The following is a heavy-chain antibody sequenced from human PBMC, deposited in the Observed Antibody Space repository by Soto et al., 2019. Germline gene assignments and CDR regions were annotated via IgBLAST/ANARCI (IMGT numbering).Heavy chain of an antibody. V-gene: IGHV1-18*04. CDR1: GYTFTSYG. CDR3: ARARARMVRGVHSGVDYFDY. J-gene: IGHJ4*02. D-gene: IGHD3-10*01. Sequence: ASVKVSCKASGYTFTSYGISWVRQAPGKGLEWMGWISAYNGNTNYAQKLQGRVTMTKDTSTSTAYMELRGLSSEDTNVYYCARARARMVRGVHSGVDYFDYWGQGTLVTVYS. CDR2: ISAYNGNT.